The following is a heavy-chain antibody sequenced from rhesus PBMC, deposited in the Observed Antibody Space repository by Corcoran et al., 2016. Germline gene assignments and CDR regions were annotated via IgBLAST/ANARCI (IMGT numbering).Heavy chain of an antibody. V-gene: IGHV4-80*01. CDR3: ARDWGDYYGYGLDS. CDR2: INGNSGST. Sequence: QVQLQESGPGLVKPSETLSLICAVPGAPISDYWWTGIRQPPGKGLEGIGEINGNSGSTNYTPSLHIRVTFSKDASKNQFSLKLSSVTAADTAVYYCARDWGDYYGYGLDSWGQGVVVTVSS. J-gene: IGHJ6*01. D-gene: IGHD3-34*01. CDR1: GAPISDYW.